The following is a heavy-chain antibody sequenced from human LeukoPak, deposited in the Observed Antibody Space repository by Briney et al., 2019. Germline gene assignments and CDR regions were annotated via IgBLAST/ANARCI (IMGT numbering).Heavy chain of an antibody. V-gene: IGHV2-70D*14. Sequence: ESGPALVKPTQTLTLTCTFSGFSLSTSGRRVSWIRQPPGNALEWLARIDWDDDKFYITSLKTRLTISKDTSKNEVVLTMTNMDPVDTATYYCARTPYCGGDCYVDYWGQGTLVTVSS. CDR1: GFSLSTSGRR. CDR2: IDWDDDK. D-gene: IGHD2-21*02. J-gene: IGHJ4*02. CDR3: ARTPYCGGDCYVDY.